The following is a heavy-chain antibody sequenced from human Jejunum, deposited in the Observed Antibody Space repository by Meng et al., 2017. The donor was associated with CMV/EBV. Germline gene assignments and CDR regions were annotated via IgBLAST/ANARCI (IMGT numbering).Heavy chain of an antibody. J-gene: IGHJ5*02. CDR3: ARGAGRITVFGVVMSWFDP. D-gene: IGHD3-3*01. CDR2: IYPGDSDT. V-gene: IGHV5-51*01. Sequence: TSYWIGWVRQMPGKGLEWMGIIYPGDSDTRYSPSFQGQVTISADKSISTAFLQWSSLKASDTAMYYCARGAGRITVFGVVMSWFDPWGQGTLVTVSS. CDR1: TSYW.